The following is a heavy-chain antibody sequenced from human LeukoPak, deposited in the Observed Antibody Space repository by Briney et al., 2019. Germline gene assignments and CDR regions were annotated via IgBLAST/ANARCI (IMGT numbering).Heavy chain of an antibody. J-gene: IGHJ4*02. CDR3: ARAGVGLWFGELLRSPGH. CDR2: INPNSGGT. Sequence: GASVKVSCKASGYTFTGYYMHWVRQAPGQGLEWMGWINPNSGGTNYAQKFQGRVTMTRDTSISTAYMELSRLRSDDTAVYYCARAGVGLWFGELLRSPGHWGQGTLVTVSS. V-gene: IGHV1-2*02. D-gene: IGHD3-10*01. CDR1: GYTFTGYY.